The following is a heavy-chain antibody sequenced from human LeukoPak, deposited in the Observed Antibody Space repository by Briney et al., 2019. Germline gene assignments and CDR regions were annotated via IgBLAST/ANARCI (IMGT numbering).Heavy chain of an antibody. CDR2: ITGSGHTT. V-gene: IGHV3-23*01. Sequence: GESLRLSCAASGFTFSSYAMSWVRQAPGKGLEWVSGITGSGHTTYYADSVKGRFTISRDNAKNSLYLQINSLRAEDTAVYYCVRDPRESGRDFDYWGQGTLVTVSS. CDR1: GFTFSSYA. D-gene: IGHD1-1*01. J-gene: IGHJ4*02. CDR3: VRDPRESGRDFDY.